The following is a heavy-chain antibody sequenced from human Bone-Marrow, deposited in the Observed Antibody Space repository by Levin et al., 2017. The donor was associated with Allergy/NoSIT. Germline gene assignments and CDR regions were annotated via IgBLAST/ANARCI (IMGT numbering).Heavy chain of an antibody. J-gene: IGHJ4*02. V-gene: IGHV4-39*07. D-gene: IGHD3-10*01. CDR1: GVSISSRNYF. CDR3: AREQSSDTENDEGYFDY. Sequence: PSETLSLTCNVSGVSISSRNYFWGWIRQPPGKGLEWIGSIYSGGSTNYNPSLKSRVTISVDTSKNQFSLKLSSVTAADTAVYYCAREQSSDTENDEGYFDYWGQGTLGTVSS. CDR2: IYSGGST.